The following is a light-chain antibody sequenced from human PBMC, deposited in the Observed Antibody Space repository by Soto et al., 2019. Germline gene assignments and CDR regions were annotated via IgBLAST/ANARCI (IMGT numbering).Light chain of an antibody. Sequence: EIMMTQSPATLSVSPGERATLSCRASQSVSSNLAWYQQKPGQAPRLLIYDASTRATGIPARFSGSGSGTEFTLTISSLQSEDFAIYYCQQYNNWPPITFGQGTRLEMK. CDR1: QSVSSN. CDR3: QQYNNWPPIT. CDR2: DAS. J-gene: IGKJ5*01. V-gene: IGKV3D-15*01.